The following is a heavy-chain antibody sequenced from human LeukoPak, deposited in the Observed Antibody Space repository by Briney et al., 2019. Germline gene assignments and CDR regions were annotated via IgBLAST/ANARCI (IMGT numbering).Heavy chain of an antibody. J-gene: IGHJ4*02. V-gene: IGHV3-23*01. Sequence: GGSLRLSCAASGFTFSNYAMSWVRQAPGKGLEWVSSISSSGGSTYYADSVKGRFTISRDNSRNTVYLQMNSLRAEDTAVYYCAKDSAYYYGSGSSLFDYWGQGTLVTVSS. CDR2: ISSSGGST. CDR1: GFTFSNYA. CDR3: AKDSAYYYGSGSSLFDY. D-gene: IGHD3-10*01.